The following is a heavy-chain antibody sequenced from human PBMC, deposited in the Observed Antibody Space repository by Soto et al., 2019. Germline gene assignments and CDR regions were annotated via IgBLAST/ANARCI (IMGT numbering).Heavy chain of an antibody. Sequence: ASVKVSCKASGDTLSHYVVSWVRQDPGKGLGWMGGTTAIVGTRDYGQKFQGGMTITSDESTTTSYMELNSLTSDDTAVYDCAAGDSSDTGDHWGQGTLVTVSS. V-gene: IGHV1-69*13. J-gene: IGHJ4*02. D-gene: IGHD5-18*01. CDR1: GDTLSHYV. CDR2: TTAIVGTR. CDR3: AAGDSSDTGDH.